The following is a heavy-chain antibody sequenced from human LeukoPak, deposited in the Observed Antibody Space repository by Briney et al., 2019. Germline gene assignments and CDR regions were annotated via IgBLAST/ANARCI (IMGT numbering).Heavy chain of an antibody. D-gene: IGHD6-6*01. CDR1: GGTFSKYA. CDR2: IIPIFGTA. CDR3: ASRSTYGSSSDPDFGS. Sequence: SVKVSCKASGGTFSKYAINWVRQAPGQGLEWMGRIIPIFGTANYAQKFQGRVTITTDESTSTVYMELSSLRSEDTAVYYCASRSTYGSSSDPDFGSWGQGALVTVSS. V-gene: IGHV1-69*05. J-gene: IGHJ4*02.